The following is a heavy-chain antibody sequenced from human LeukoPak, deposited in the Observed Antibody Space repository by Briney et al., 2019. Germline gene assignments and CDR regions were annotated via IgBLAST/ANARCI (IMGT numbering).Heavy chain of an antibody. CDR3: ARQKWEQQGRDYYFNGLDA. Sequence: SETLSLTCSVSAGSISSSSWWSWVRQSPVKGLEWIGEIYLYGTTNYNPSLKSRVTMSVDRSKNQFSLKLSSVTAADTAVYYCARQKWEQQGRDYYFNGLDAWGPGTTVTVSS. D-gene: IGHD1-26*01. J-gene: IGHJ6*02. CDR1: AGSISSSSW. CDR2: IYLYGTT. V-gene: IGHV4-4*02.